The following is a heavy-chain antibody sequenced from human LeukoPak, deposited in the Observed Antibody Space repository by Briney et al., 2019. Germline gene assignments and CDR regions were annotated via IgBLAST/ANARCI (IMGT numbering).Heavy chain of an antibody. CDR1: GGSISSYY. CDR3: ARGVGYDSSGYYLGYEKGDRFDP. Sequence: PSETLSLTCTVSGGSISSYYWSWIRQPPGKGLEWIGYIYYSGSTNDNPSPKSRVTILVDTTTNQFSLQLSSVTAADTAVYYCARGVGYDSSGYYLGYEKGDRFDPWGQGTLVTVSS. V-gene: IGHV4-59*01. J-gene: IGHJ5*02. CDR2: IYYSGST. D-gene: IGHD3-22*01.